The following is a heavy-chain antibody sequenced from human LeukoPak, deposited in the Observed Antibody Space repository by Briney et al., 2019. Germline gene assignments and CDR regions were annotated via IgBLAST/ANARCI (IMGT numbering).Heavy chain of an antibody. V-gene: IGHV3-30*04. Sequence: GGSLKLSCAASGITFSSYAMHWVRQAPGKGLEWVAVISYDGSNKYYADSVKGRFTISRDNSKNTLYLQMNSLRAEDTAVYYCARVMGRYCSSTSCYVDYWGQGTLVTVSS. CDR1: GITFSSYA. D-gene: IGHD2-2*01. J-gene: IGHJ4*02. CDR2: ISYDGSNK. CDR3: ARVMGRYCSSTSCYVDY.